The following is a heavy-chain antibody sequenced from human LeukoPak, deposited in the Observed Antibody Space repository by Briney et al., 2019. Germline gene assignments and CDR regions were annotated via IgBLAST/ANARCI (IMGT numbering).Heavy chain of an antibody. J-gene: IGHJ4*02. CDR1: GGSISSYY. V-gene: IGHV4-59*01. CDR3: ASRSGKYYFDY. Sequence: SETLSLTCTVSGGSISSYYWSWIRQPPGKGLEWMGYIYYSGSTNYNSSLKSRVTISVDTSKNQFSLKLSSVTAADTAVYYCASRSGKYYFDYWGQGTLVTVSS. CDR2: IYYSGST.